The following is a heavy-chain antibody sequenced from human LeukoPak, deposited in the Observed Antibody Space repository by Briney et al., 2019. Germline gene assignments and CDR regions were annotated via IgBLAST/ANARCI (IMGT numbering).Heavy chain of an antibody. Sequence: PGGSLRLSCAASGFIFSSYWMSWVRQAPGKGLEWVANIKQDGSEKYYVDSVKGRFTISRDNAKNSLYLQMNSLRAEDTAVYYCARGGANRGRFEYWGQGTLVTVSS. D-gene: IGHD4/OR15-4a*01. CDR3: ARGGANRGRFEY. V-gene: IGHV3-7*01. CDR1: GFIFSSYW. J-gene: IGHJ4*02. CDR2: IKQDGSEK.